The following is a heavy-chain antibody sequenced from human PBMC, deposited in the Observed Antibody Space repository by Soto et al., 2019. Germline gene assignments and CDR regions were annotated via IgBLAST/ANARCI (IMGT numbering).Heavy chain of an antibody. CDR2: IGIGSSTT. V-gene: IGHV3-48*01. Sequence: PGGSLRLSCAASGFTFRNYGMNWVRQAPGKGLEWVSYIGIGSSTTYYADSVKGRFTISRDNAKNSLYLQMNSLRAEDTAVYYCARDQLYYNDISGRPLNAFDVLGQGTMVTVSS. CDR1: GFTFRNYG. J-gene: IGHJ3*01. D-gene: IGHD3-22*01. CDR3: ARDQLYYNDISGRPLNAFDV.